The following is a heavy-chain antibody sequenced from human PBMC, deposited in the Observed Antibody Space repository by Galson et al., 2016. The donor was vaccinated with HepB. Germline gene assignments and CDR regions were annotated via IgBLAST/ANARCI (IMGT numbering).Heavy chain of an antibody. CDR1: GFTFNNYA. Sequence: SLRLSCAASGFTFNNYAMSWVRRAPGKGLEWVASISGSGVITYYADSVKGRFTISRDNSKDTVYLQMKNLRVEATAVYYCAKHKYSSEYYFDFWGQGALVTVSS. CDR2: ISGSGVIT. V-gene: IGHV3-23*01. CDR3: AKHKYSSEYYFDF. J-gene: IGHJ4*02. D-gene: IGHD6-25*01.